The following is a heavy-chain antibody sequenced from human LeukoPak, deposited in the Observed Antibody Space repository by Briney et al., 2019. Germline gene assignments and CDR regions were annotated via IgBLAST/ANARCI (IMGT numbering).Heavy chain of an antibody. CDR1: GYTFTSYY. V-gene: IGHV1-46*01. Sequence: ASVKVSCKASGYTFTSYYMHWVRQAPGQGLEWMGIINPSGGSTSYAQKFQGRVTMTRDTSTSTVYMELSSLRSEDTAVYYCARDGYYYDSSGCPDYWGQGTLVTVSS. D-gene: IGHD3-22*01. CDR3: ARDGYYYDSSGCPDY. CDR2: INPSGGST. J-gene: IGHJ4*02.